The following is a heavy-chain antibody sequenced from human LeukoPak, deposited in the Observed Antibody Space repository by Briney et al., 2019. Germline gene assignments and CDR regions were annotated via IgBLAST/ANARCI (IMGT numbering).Heavy chain of an antibody. V-gene: IGHV1-8*01. CDR2: MNPNSGNT. J-gene: IGHJ6*02. CDR3: AREAGDSSGYYYYYYYGMDV. D-gene: IGHD3-22*01. Sequence: ASVKVSCKASGYTFTSYDINWVRQATGQGLEWMGWMNPNSGNTGYAQKFQGRVTMTRNTSISTAYMELSGLRSEDTAVYYCAREAGDSSGYYYYYYYGMDVWGQGTTVTVSS. CDR1: GYTFTSYD.